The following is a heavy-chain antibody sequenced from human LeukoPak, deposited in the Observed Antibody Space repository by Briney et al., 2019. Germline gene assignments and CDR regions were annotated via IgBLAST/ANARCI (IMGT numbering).Heavy chain of an antibody. CDR1: GYTFTGYY. CDR2: INPNSGGT. Sequence: ASVKVSCKASGYTFTGYYMHWVRQAPGQGLEWMGWINPNSGGTNYAQKFQGRVTMTRDTSTSTVYMELSSLRSEDTAVYYCARDGYRTAFDIWGQGTMVTVSS. J-gene: IGHJ3*02. D-gene: IGHD5-12*01. V-gene: IGHV1-2*02. CDR3: ARDGYRTAFDI.